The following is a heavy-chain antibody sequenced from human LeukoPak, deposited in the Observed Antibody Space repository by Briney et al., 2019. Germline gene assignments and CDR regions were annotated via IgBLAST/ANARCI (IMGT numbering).Heavy chain of an antibody. CDR3: ALLRGVYSSSWYEAFDI. V-gene: IGHV2-5*02. Sequence: SGPTLVNPTQTLTLTCTFSGFSLSTSGVGVGWIRQPPGKALEWLALIYWDDDKRYSPSLKSRLTITKDTSKNQVVLTMTNMDPVDTATYYCALLRGVYSSSWYEAFDIWGQGTVVTVSS. CDR2: IYWDDDK. D-gene: IGHD6-13*01. CDR1: GFSLSTSGVG. J-gene: IGHJ3*02.